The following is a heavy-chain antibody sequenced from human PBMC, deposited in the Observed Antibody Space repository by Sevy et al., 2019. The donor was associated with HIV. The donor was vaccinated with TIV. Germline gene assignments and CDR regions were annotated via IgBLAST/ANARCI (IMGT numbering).Heavy chain of an antibody. V-gene: IGHV3-21*01. J-gene: IGHJ4*02. CDR2: ISSSSSYI. D-gene: IGHD5-18*01. CDR1: GFTFSSYS. Sequence: GGSLRLSCAASGFTFSSYSMNWVRQAPGKGLEWVSSISSSSSYIYYADSVKGGFTISRDNAKNSRYLQMNSLRAEDTAVYYCARERPNLGYSYGYAFDYWGQGTLVTVSS. CDR3: ARERPNLGYSYGYAFDY.